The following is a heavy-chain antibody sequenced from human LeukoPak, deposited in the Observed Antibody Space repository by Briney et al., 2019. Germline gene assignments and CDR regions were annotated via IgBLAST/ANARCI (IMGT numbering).Heavy chain of an antibody. D-gene: IGHD3-3*01. Sequence: PSETLSLTCAVYGGSFSGYYWSWIRQPPGKGLEWIGYIYYSGSTNYNPSLKSRVTISVDTSKNQFSLKLSSVTAADTAVYYCAKSHPHNDFWSGYYPSGYYYYGMDVWGQGTTVTVSS. CDR3: AKSHPHNDFWSGYYPSGYYYYGMDV. J-gene: IGHJ6*02. V-gene: IGHV4-59*08. CDR2: IYYSGST. CDR1: GGSFSGYY.